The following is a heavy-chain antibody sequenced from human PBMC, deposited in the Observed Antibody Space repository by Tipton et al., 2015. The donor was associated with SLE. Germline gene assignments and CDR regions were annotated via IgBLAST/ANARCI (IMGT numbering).Heavy chain of an antibody. CDR2: KDYSGSS. Sequence: TLSLTCSVSGDSMATSAYYWGWIRQPPRKGLEWIGVKDYSGSSAYNLSLKGRVSISVDTSKNKFSLQLVFVTAADTAVYYCARRITYGIPFDHWGQGILVTISS. J-gene: IGHJ4*02. V-gene: IGHV4-39*01. CDR3: ARRITYGIPFDH. CDR1: GDSMATSAYY. D-gene: IGHD4-17*01.